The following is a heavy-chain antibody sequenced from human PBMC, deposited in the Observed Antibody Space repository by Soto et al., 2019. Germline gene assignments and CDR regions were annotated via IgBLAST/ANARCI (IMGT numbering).Heavy chain of an antibody. CDR1: GFTFSSYW. Sequence: EVQLVESGGGLVQPGGSLRLSCAASGFTFSSYWMSWVRQAPGKGLEWVANIKQDGSEKYYVDSVKGRFTISRDNAKKSLYLQMNSLRAEDTAVYYCARALFTGYSSGWQFDYWGQGTLVTVSS. CDR3: ARALFTGYSSGWQFDY. CDR2: IKQDGSEK. J-gene: IGHJ4*02. D-gene: IGHD6-19*01. V-gene: IGHV3-7*04.